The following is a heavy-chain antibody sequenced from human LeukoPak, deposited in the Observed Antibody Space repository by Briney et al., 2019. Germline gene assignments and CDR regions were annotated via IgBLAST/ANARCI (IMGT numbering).Heavy chain of an antibody. D-gene: IGHD6-19*01. CDR3: ARLPWGSGWPRYFDY. Sequence: SETLSLTCAVSGGSISSYYWSWIRQPPGKGLEWIGYIYYSGSTNYNPSLKSRVTISVDTSKNQFSLKLSSVTAADTAVYYCARLPWGSGWPRYFDYWGQGTLVTVSS. CDR2: IYYSGST. CDR1: GGSISSYY. V-gene: IGHV4-59*01. J-gene: IGHJ4*02.